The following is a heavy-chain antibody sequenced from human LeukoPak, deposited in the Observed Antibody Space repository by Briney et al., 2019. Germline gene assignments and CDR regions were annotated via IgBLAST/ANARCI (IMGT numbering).Heavy chain of an antibody. CDR1: GFTFSSYP. D-gene: IGHD2/OR15-2a*01. J-gene: IGHJ4*02. Sequence: PGGSLRLSCSASGFTFSSYPFNWVRQAPGKGLEWVSITYSDGNTYYAESVRGRFTVSRGYSKNTLYLQMKSLRVEDTAFYYCARDLSYFDYWGQGTLVTVSS. CDR2: TYSDGNT. CDR3: ARDLSYFDY. V-gene: IGHV3-53*01.